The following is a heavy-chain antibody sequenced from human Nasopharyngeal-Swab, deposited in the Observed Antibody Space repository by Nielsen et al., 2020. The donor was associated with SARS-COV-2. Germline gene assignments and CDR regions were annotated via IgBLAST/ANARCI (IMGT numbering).Heavy chain of an antibody. CDR3: AGGAGRWETSGSYPWWGDYYYYGMDV. V-gene: IGHV4-59*01. CDR2: IYYSGST. Sequence: WIRQPPGKGLEWIGYIYYSGSTNYNPSLKSRVTISVDTSKNQFSLKLSSVTAADTAVYYCAGGAGRWETSGSYPWWGDYYYYGMDVWGQGTTVTVSS. D-gene: IGHD1-26*01. J-gene: IGHJ6*02.